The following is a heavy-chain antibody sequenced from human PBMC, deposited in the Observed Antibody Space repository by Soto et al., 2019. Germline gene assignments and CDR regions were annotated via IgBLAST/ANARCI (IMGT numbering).Heavy chain of an antibody. V-gene: IGHV3-48*01. D-gene: IGHD3-10*01. J-gene: IGHJ4*02. Sequence: EVQLVESGGGLVQPGGSLRLSCAAAGFTFSSYSMNWVRQAPGKGREWVSYISSSSSTIYYADSVKGRFTISRDNAKNSLYLQMNSLRAEDTAVYYCARASLWFGELLVDYWGQGTLVTVSS. CDR2: ISSSSSTI. CDR3: ARASLWFGELLVDY. CDR1: GFTFSSYS.